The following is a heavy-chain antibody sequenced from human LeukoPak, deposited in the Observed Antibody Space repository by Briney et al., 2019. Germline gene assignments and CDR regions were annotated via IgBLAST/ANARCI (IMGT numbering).Heavy chain of an antibody. V-gene: IGHV3-30*02. CDR2: IRYDGSNK. CDR1: GFTFSSYG. Sequence: GGSLRLSCAASGFTFSSYGMHWVRQAPGKGLEWVAFIRYDGSNKYYADSVKGRFTISRDNSKNTLYLQMNSLRAEDTAVYYCAKDLRGDYDFWSGYYAQVLDWGQGTLVTVSS. CDR3: AKDLRGDYDFWSGYYAQVLD. D-gene: IGHD3-3*01. J-gene: IGHJ4*02.